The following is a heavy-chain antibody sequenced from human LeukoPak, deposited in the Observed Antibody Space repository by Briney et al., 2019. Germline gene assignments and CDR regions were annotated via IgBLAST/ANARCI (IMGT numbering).Heavy chain of an antibody. D-gene: IGHD6-6*01. CDR1: GFTFSNYG. J-gene: IGHJ4*02. CDR3: AKRVPYSSSSVYFDY. V-gene: IGHV3-23*01. CDR2: ISDDGRST. Sequence: GGSLRLSCAASGFTFSNYGMSWVRQAPGKGLEWVSAISDDGRSTYYADSVKGRFSISKDNSKKTLSLQMNNLRAEDTAVYYCAKRVPYSSSSVYFDYWGQGTLVTVSS.